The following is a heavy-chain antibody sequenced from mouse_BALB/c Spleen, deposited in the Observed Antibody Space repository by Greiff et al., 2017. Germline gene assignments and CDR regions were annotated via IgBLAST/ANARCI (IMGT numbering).Heavy chain of an antibody. CDR2: ISSGGSYT. Sequence: EVKLVESGGGLVQPGGSLKLSCAASGFTFSSYAMSWVRQSPEKRLEWVAEISSGGSYTYYPDTVTGRFTISRDNAKNTLYLEMSSLRSEDTAMYYCARDPIYYGSSGWYFDVWGAGTTVTVSS. CDR3: ARDPIYYGSSGWYFDV. J-gene: IGHJ1*01. V-gene: IGHV5-9-4*01. CDR1: GFTFSSYA. D-gene: IGHD1-1*01.